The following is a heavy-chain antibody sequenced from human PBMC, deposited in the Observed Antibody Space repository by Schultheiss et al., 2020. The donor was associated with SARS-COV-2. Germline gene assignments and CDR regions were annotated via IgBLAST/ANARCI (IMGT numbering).Heavy chain of an antibody. CDR1: GGSISSGGYY. J-gene: IGHJ4*02. V-gene: IGHV4-31*01. Sequence: SETLSLTCTVSGGSISSGGYYWSWIRQHPGKGLEWIGYIYYSGSTYYNPSLKSLVTISVDTSKNQFSLKLSSVTAADTAVYYCARGDPGYFDYWGQGTLVTVSS. CDR2: IYYSGST. CDR3: ARGDPGYFDY.